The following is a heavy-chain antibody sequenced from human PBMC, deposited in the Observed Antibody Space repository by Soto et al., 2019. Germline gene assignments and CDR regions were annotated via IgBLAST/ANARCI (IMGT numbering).Heavy chain of an antibody. Sequence: SETLSLTCNVSGGSIFSSDYFWGWIRQAPGKRLEWIGSMYYSGSTLHNPSLRRRVTISVDTPNSQYSLKLSSVTATDTAVYYCTSLLVVPTSGYVAFDLWGQGTRVTVSS. V-gene: IGHV4-39*01. D-gene: IGHD2-21*01. CDR1: GGSIFSSDYF. J-gene: IGHJ4*02. CDR2: MYYSGST. CDR3: TSLLVVPTSGYVAFDL.